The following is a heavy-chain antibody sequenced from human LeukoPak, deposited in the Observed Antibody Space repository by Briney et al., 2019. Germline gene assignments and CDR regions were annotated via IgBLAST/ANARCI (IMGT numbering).Heavy chain of an antibody. CDR1: GYTFTAYY. V-gene: IGHV1-2*02. CDR2: INPNSGGT. CDR3: CTMVRGLYYMDV. J-gene: IGHJ6*03. D-gene: IGHD3-10*01. Sequence: ASVKVSCKASGYTFTAYYMHWVRQAPGQGLQWMGWINPNSGGTNYAQKFQGRVTMTRDTSISTAYMELSRLRSDDTAVYYCCTMVRGLYYMDVWGKGTTVTISS.